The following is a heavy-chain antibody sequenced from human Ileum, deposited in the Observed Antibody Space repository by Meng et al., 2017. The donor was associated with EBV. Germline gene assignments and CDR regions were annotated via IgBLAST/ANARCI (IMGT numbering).Heavy chain of an antibody. Sequence: VQLPGAVRTLVKPSETLSLTCSVSGGSVSNGGKYWSWIRQPPGKGLEWIGYIYNSCSTNYNPSLKSRVTISVDTSKNQFSLKLSSVTAADTAVYYCARDGYSSGSDWGQGTLVTVSS. J-gene: IGHJ4*02. CDR1: GGSVSNGGKY. D-gene: IGHD6-19*01. CDR2: IYNSCST. CDR3: ARDGYSSGSD. V-gene: IGHV4-61*08.